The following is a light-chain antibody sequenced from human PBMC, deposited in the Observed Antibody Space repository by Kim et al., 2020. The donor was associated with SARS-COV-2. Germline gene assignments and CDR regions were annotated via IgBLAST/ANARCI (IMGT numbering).Light chain of an antibody. CDR3: QAWDSSTVV. CDR1: KLGDKY. CDR2: QDS. Sequence: VSPGHTASIACSGDKLGDKYACWYQQKPGQSPVLVIYQDSKRPSGIPERFSGSNSGNTATLTISGTQAMDEADYYCQAWDSSTVVFGGGTQLTVL. V-gene: IGLV3-1*01. J-gene: IGLJ2*01.